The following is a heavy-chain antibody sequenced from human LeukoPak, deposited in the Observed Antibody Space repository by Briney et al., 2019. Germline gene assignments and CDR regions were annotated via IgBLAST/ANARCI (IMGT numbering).Heavy chain of an antibody. D-gene: IGHD6-25*01. CDR2: IKQDGSEK. CDR3: ARVARLHNFDY. J-gene: IGHJ4*02. Sequence: PGGSLRLSCAASGFTVSSNYMSWVRQAPGKGLEWVANIKQDGSEKYYVDSVKGRFTISRDNAKNSLYLQMNSLRAEDTAVYYCARVARLHNFDYWGQGTLVTVSS. CDR1: GFTVSSNY. V-gene: IGHV3-7*02.